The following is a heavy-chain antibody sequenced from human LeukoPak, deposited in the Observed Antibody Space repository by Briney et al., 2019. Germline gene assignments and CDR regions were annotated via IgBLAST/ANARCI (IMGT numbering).Heavy chain of an antibody. CDR3: ARQTASSYWYFDL. CDR1: GSTFTSYW. Sequence: GGSLKISCKSSGSTFTSYWIGWVRQMPGKGLEWMGLIFPGDSDTRYSPSFQGQVTISADKSISTAYLQWTSLKASDIAMDYCARQTASSYWYFDLGGRGTLLSVSS. J-gene: IGHJ2*01. CDR2: IFPGDSDT. D-gene: IGHD5-18*01. V-gene: IGHV5-51*01.